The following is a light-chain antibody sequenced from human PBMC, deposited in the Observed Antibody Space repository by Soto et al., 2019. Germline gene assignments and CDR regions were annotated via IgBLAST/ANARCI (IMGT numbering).Light chain of an antibody. CDR3: QQYDNLPT. J-gene: IGKJ2*01. CDR1: QDISNY. Sequence: DIQMTQSPSSLSASVGDRVTITCQASQDISNYLNWYQQKPGKAPKLLIYDASNLETGVPSRFSGSGSGTDFTFTISSLQPEDIPAYYCQQYDNLPTFGQGTKLDIK. V-gene: IGKV1-33*01. CDR2: DAS.